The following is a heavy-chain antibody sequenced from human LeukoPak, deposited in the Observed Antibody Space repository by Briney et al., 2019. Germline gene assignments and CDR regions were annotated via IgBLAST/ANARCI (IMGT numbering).Heavy chain of an antibody. J-gene: IGHJ4*02. D-gene: IGHD3-10*01. V-gene: IGHV3-30*04. CDR1: GFTFSSYA. CDR2: ISYDGSNK. Sequence: PGGSLRLSCAASGFTFSSYAMHWVRQAPGKGLEWVAVISYDGSNKYYADSVKGRFTISRDNSKNTLYLQMNSLRAEDTAVYYCAREEYYRRGRFDYWGQGTLVTVSS. CDR3: AREEYYRRGRFDY.